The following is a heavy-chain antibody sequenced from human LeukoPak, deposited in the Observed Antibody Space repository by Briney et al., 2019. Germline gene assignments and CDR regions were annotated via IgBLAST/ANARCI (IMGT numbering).Heavy chain of an antibody. D-gene: IGHD1-1*01. J-gene: IGHJ4*02. CDR2: IYPGDSDT. V-gene: IGHV5-51*01. CDR3: ARRGELASFDY. Sequence: GESLKISCKGSGYRFTSYWIGWVRQMPGKGLEWMGIIYPGDSDTRYNPSFQGQVTISAAKSISTAYLQWSSLKASDTAMYYCARRGELASFDYWGQGTLVTVSS. CDR1: GYRFTSYW.